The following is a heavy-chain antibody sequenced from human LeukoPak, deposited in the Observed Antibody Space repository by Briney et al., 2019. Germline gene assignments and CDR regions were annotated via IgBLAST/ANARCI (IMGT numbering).Heavy chain of an antibody. D-gene: IGHD4-11*01. CDR3: ARVSTVTNYYYYYGMDV. J-gene: IGHJ6*02. CDR2: ISGSGGST. Sequence: GGSLRLSCAASGFTFSSYAMSWVRQAPGKGLEWVSAISGSGGSTYYADSVKGRFTISRDNSKNTLYLQMNSLRAEDTAVYYCARVSTVTNYYYYYGMDVWGQGTTVTVSS. CDR1: GFTFSSYA. V-gene: IGHV3-23*01.